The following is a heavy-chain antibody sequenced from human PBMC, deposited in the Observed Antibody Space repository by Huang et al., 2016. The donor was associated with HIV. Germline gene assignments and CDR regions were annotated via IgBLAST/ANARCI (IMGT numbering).Heavy chain of an antibody. V-gene: IGHV3-30*18. CDR1: GFRFSTYG. J-gene: IGHJ4*02. CDR2: ISYDGSNK. D-gene: IGHD1-26*01. Sequence: VQLVESGGGVVKPGRSLRLACAASGFRFSTYGLHWVRPAPGKGLECGAVISYDGSNKYYAHSVKGRFTISRDTSENKVYLQMNSLRHEDTAVYYCAKDGADEEWDIDYWGQGTLVTVSS. CDR3: AKDGADEEWDIDY.